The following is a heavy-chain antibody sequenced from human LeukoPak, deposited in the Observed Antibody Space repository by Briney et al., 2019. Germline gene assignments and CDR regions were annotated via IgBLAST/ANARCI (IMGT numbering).Heavy chain of an antibody. CDR2: ISGSGGST. D-gene: IGHD2-21*01. CDR1: GFTFSSYA. Sequence: PGVSLRLSCAASGFTFSSYAMSWVRQAPGKGLEWVSAISGSGGSTYYADSVKGRFTISRDNSKNTLYLQMNSLRAEDAAVYFCAKAPVTSCRGAYCYPFDSWGQGTLVTVSS. CDR3: AKAPVTSCRGAYCYPFDS. J-gene: IGHJ4*02. V-gene: IGHV3-23*01.